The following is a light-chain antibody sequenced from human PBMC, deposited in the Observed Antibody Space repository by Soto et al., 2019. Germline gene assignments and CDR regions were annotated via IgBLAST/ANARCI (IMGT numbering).Light chain of an antibody. CDR2: AVS. Sequence: EIVLTQSPGTLSSSPGERATLSCRASQSVSSSYLAWYQQKPGQAPRLLIYAVSSRATGIPDRFSGSGSGTDFNLTIRRLEPEDFAVYYCQHYGNSPPYNFGQGTK. V-gene: IGKV3-20*01. CDR1: QSVSSSY. J-gene: IGKJ2*01. CDR3: QHYGNSPPYN.